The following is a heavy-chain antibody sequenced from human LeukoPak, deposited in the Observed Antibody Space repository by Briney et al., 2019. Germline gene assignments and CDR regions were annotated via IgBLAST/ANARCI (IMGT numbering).Heavy chain of an antibody. CDR2: INLNGGST. V-gene: IGHV1-46*01. Sequence: AASVKVSCKASGYTFSSYYMHWVRQARGQGLDWMGIINLNGGSTTYAQKFQGRVTMTSDTSTSTAYMELRSLSSEDTDVYYCVSDRILWFAEPFDYWGQGTLVTVSS. D-gene: IGHD3-10*01. J-gene: IGHJ4*02. CDR3: VSDRILWFAEPFDY. CDR1: GYTFSSYY.